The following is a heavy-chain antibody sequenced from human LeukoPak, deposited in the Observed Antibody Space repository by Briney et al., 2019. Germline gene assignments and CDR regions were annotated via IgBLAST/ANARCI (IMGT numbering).Heavy chain of an antibody. D-gene: IGHD3-22*01. CDR2: ISSSGSII. CDR3: ARDNYYYDSSGYYDY. V-gene: IGHV3-11*01. J-gene: IGHJ4*02. CDR1: GFTFSDYY. Sequence: GGSLRLSCAASGFTFSDYYMSWIRQAPGKGLEWVSYISSSGSIIYYADSVKGRFTISGDNAKNSLYLQMNSLRAEDTAVYYCARDNYYYDSSGYYDYWGQGTLVTVSP.